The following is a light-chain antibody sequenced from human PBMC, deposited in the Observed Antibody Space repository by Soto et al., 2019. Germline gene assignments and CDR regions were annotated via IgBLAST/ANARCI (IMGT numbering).Light chain of an antibody. V-gene: IGKV3-11*01. J-gene: IGKJ3*01. CDR1: QSVSSY. CDR3: QQRGNWPTT. CDR2: DAS. Sequence: EVVLTQSPAILSLSPGERATLSCRASQSVSSYLAWYQQKPGQTPRLLIYDASNRATGIPARFSGSGSGTDFTLTISSLEPEDCAVSFCQQRGNWPTTFGPGTKVDI.